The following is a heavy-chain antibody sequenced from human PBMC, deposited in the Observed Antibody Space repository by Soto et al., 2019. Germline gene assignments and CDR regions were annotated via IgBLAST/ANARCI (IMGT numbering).Heavy chain of an antibody. J-gene: IGHJ6*03. D-gene: IGHD3-16*01. Sequence: PSETLSLTCTVSGGSISSSSYYWGWIRQPPGKGLEWIGSIYYSGSTYYNPSLKSRVTISVDTSKNQFSLKLSSVTAADTAVYYCARHSTDLGRRYYYSSCSMDFWGKGSTVTVS. V-gene: IGHV4-39*01. CDR1: GGSISSSSYY. CDR2: IYYSGST. CDR3: ARHSTDLGRRYYYSSCSMDF.